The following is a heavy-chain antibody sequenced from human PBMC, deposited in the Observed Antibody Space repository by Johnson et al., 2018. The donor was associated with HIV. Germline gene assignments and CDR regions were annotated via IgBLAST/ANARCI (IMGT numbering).Heavy chain of an antibody. Sequence: VQLVESGGGLVKPGGSLRLSCAASGFTFSDYYMSWIRQAPGKGLEWVSVIYSGGSTYYADSVKGRFTISRDDSKNTAYLQMNSLKTEDTAVYYCARRTVTALFDSWGQGTLVTVSS. CDR2: IYSGGST. J-gene: IGHJ3*02. D-gene: IGHD4-17*01. V-gene: IGHV3-66*04. CDR3: ARRTVTALFDS. CDR1: GFTFSDYY.